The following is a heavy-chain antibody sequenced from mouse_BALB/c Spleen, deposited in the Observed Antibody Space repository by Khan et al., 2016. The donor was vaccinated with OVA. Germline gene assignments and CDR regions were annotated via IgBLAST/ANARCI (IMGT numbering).Heavy chain of an antibody. V-gene: IGHV1-61*01. D-gene: IGHD1-1*02. Sequence: QVQLKQSGAELVRPGASVKLSCKASAYTFTSYWMNWVKQRPGPGLEWIGMLDPSDSDTHYNQMFKDKATLTVDKSSSTAYMQLSSLTSADSAVSDCARCVMEVVDYWGQGTSVTVSS. CDR2: LDPSDSDT. CDR3: ARCVMEVVDY. J-gene: IGHJ4*01. CDR1: AYTFTSYW.